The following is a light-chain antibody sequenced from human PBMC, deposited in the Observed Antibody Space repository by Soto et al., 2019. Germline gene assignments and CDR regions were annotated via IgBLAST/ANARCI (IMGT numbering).Light chain of an antibody. CDR3: QQYYDSSWT. V-gene: IGKV3-20*01. CDR2: AAS. Sequence: EIVLTQSPGTLSLSPGERATLSCRASQSISSTYLAWYRQKPGQAPRLLIYAASSRATGIPDRFSGSVSGTEFTLTISRLEPEDFAVYYGQQYYDSSWTFGQGTRVEIK. CDR1: QSISSTY. J-gene: IGKJ1*01.